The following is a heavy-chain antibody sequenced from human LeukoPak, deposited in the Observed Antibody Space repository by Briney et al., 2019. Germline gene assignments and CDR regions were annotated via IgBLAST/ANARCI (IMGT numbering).Heavy chain of an antibody. CDR1: GFTFSDYY. D-gene: IGHD3-22*01. J-gene: IGHJ4*02. V-gene: IGHV3-11*01. CDR3: ARTYDSSGYYYVFDY. CDR2: ISSSGSTI. Sequence: GASLRLSCAASGFTFSDYYMSCIRQAPGKGLEWVSYISSSGSTIYYADSVKGRFTISRDNAKNSLYLQMNSLRAEDTAVYYCARTYDSSGYYYVFDYWGQGTLVTVSS.